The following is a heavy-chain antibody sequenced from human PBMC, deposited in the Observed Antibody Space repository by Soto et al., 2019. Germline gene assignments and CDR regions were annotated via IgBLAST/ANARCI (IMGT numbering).Heavy chain of an antibody. CDR3: ARDGRLTTLTKDAFDI. CDR1: GGTFSSYA. Sequence: QVQLVQSGAEVKKPGSSVKVSCKASGGTFSSYAISWVRQAPGQGLEWMGGIIPIFGTANYAQKFQGRVTITADESTSTAYMELSSLRSEETAVYYCARDGRLTTLTKDAFDIWGQGTMVTVSS. J-gene: IGHJ3*02. CDR2: IIPIFGTA. V-gene: IGHV1-69*01. D-gene: IGHD4-17*01.